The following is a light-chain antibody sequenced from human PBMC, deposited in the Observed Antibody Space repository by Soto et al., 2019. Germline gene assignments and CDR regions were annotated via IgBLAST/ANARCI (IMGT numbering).Light chain of an antibody. J-gene: IGLJ7*01. Sequence: QSVLTQPPSASGSLGQSVTISCTGTSSDVGGYNYVSWYQQHPGKAPKLMIYEVSKWPSGVPDRFSGSKSGNTASLTVSGLQAEDEADYYCSSYSDSNNFVFGTGTQLTVL. CDR3: SSYSDSNNFV. CDR1: SSDVGGYNY. CDR2: EVS. V-gene: IGLV2-8*01.